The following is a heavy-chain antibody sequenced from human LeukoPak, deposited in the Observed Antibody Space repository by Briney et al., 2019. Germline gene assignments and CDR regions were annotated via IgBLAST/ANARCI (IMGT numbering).Heavy chain of an antibody. J-gene: IGHJ6*02. D-gene: IGHD3-22*01. CDR2: ISNSGSTT. CDR3: ARASSGYYYYYYGMDV. CDR1: GFTFSVSY. Sequence: GGSLRLSCAASGFTFSVSYMSWIRQAPGKGLEWLAYISNSGSTTLYTDSVRGRFTISRDNAKNSLYLQMNSLRAEDTAVYYCARASSGYYYYYYGMDVWGQGTTVTVSS. V-gene: IGHV3-11*04.